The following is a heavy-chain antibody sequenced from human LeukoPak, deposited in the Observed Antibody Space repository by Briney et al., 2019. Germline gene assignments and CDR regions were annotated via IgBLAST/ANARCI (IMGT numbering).Heavy chain of an antibody. CDR1: VDSISSSNW. V-gene: IGHV4-28*01. Sequence: SETLSLTCAVSVDSISSSNWWAWIRQSPGKGLEWIGYIIHSGSTHYNPSLKSRVVLSVDTSRNQFSLQLDSVTAEDTAVYYCARSQWRNYFNSWGQGTLVTVSS. D-gene: IGHD6-19*01. J-gene: IGHJ5*01. CDR2: IIHSGST. CDR3: ARSQWRNYFNS.